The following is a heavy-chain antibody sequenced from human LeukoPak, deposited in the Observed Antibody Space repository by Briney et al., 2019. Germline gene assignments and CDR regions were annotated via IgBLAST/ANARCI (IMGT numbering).Heavy chain of an antibody. Sequence: SETLSLTCTVSGDSMGSFYWSWIRQSAGRGLEWIGHIYSSGTTKNNPSYKSRVTMSVDTSKNQFSLKLSSVTAADTAIYYCAREGGYSYGFDSWGQGTLVTVSS. CDR1: GDSMGSFY. CDR3: AREGGYSYGFDS. V-gene: IGHV4-4*07. J-gene: IGHJ4*02. D-gene: IGHD5-18*01. CDR2: IYSSGTT.